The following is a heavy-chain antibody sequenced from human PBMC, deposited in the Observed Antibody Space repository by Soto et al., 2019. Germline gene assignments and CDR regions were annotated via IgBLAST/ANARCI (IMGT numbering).Heavy chain of an antibody. CDR2: IWYDGSTK. CDR1: GFTFSSYG. Sequence: SGGGVVQPGRSLRLSFAASGFTFSSYGMHWVRQAPGKGLEWVAVIWYDGSTKYYADSVKGRFTISRDTSKNTLYLQMNSLRAEDTAVYYWARAGRAAGRVSYYYYYGMDVWGQGTTVTVSS. V-gene: IGHV3-33*01. D-gene: IGHD3-16*01. J-gene: IGHJ6*02. CDR3: ARAGRAAGRVSYYYYYGMDV.